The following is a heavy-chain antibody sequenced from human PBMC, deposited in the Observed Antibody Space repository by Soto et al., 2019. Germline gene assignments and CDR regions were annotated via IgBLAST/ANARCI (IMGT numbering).Heavy chain of an antibody. J-gene: IGHJ4*02. CDR3: ARVGGNWNYEYFDY. CDR2: IYHSGST. CDR1: GGSISSSNW. V-gene: IGHV4-4*02. D-gene: IGHD1-7*01. Sequence: WETLSLTCAVSGGSISSSNWWSWVRQPPGKGLEWIGEIYHSGSTNYNPSLKSRVTISVDKSKNQFSLKLSSVTAADTAVYYCARVGGNWNYEYFDYWGQGTLVTVSS.